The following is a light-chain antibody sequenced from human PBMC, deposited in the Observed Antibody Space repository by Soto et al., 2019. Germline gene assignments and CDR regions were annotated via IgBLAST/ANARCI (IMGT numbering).Light chain of an antibody. CDR3: QQCLTTPRT. CDR2: AAS. Sequence: DIQMTQFPSSLSASVGDRVTITCRANQTISTCLNWYQQNPRTAPKLLIYAASDLENGVPSRFSGSGSGTYFTLTISSLQPEDLATYYCQQCLTTPRTFGQGTRVEI. J-gene: IGKJ1*01. V-gene: IGKV1-39*01. CDR1: QTISTC.